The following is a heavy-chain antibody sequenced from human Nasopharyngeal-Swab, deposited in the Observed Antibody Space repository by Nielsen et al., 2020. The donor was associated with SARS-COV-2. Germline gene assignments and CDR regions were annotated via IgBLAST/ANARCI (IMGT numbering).Heavy chain of an antibody. CDR1: GGSISSYY. D-gene: IGHD3-10*01. V-gene: IGHV4-59*01. CDR3: ARDGRRAVGSNYYYYGMDV. CDR2: IYSSGSN. J-gene: IGHJ6*02. Sequence: SETLSLTCTVSGGSISSYYWSWIRQPPGKGLEWIGYIYSSGSNNYNPSLKSRVTISVDTSKNQFSLKLSSVTAADTAVYYCARDGRRAVGSNYYYYGMDVWGQGTTVTVSS.